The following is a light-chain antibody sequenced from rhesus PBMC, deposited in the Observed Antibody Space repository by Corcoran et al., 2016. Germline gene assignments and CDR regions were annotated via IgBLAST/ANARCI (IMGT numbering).Light chain of an antibody. CDR1: ESVGNY. Sequence: EIVMTQSPATLSLSPGETATLSCRASESVGNYLAWYQPKPGQAPKLLVHSAYFRATGIPDRFSGIGSMTEFTRTISSLEPEDVGVYHCQQYNDLLPTFGQGTKVEIK. CDR2: SAY. J-gene: IGKJ1*01. V-gene: IGKV3-40*03. CDR3: QQYNDLLPT.